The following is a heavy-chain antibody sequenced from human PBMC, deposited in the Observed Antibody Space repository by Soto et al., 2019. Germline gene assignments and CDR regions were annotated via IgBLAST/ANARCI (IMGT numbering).Heavy chain of an antibody. V-gene: IGHV3-15*01. J-gene: IGHJ4*02. Sequence: EMQLVESGGGLVKPGGSLRLSCAASGFTIADAWMSWVRQAPGRGLEWVGRIKREADGGTTDYAAPVKGRTTISRDDSKNTLYLQMNSLKTEDTAVYYCTTGLSNGYYNFDYWGQGTPVTVSS. CDR1: GFTIADAW. D-gene: IGHD3-22*01. CDR2: IKREADGGTT. CDR3: TTGLSNGYYNFDY.